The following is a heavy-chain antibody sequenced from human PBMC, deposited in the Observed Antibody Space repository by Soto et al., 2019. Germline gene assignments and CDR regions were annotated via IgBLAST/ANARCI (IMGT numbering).Heavy chain of an antibody. CDR3: ARSYYDFWSGSYYFDY. V-gene: IGHV2-5*01. CDR1: GFSLSTSGVG. D-gene: IGHD3-3*01. J-gene: IGHJ4*02. CDR2: IYWNDDK. Sequence: SGPTLVNPTQTLTLTCTFSGFSLSTSGVGVGWIRQPPGKALEWLALIYWNDDKRYSPSLKSRLTITKDTSKNQVVLTMTNMDPVDTATYYCARSYYDFWSGSYYFDYWGQGTLVTVS.